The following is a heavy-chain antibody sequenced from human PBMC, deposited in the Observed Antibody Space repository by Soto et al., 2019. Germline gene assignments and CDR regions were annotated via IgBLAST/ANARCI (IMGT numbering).Heavy chain of an antibody. J-gene: IGHJ4*02. CDR3: ASQAFDY. CDR2: IWFDGSKK. V-gene: IGHV3-33*01. CDR1: GFTFSDYG. Sequence: PGGSLRFSCAASGFTFSDYGMQWVRQAPGKGLEWVAFIWFDGSKKYYADSVKGRFTISRDNSKNTLYLQVNSLRAEDTAVYYCASQAFDYWGQGTLVTVSS.